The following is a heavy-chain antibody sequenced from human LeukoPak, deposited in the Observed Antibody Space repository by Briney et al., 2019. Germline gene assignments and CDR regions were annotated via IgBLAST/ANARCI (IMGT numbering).Heavy chain of an antibody. CDR3: ARLATAHSFDF. D-gene: IGHD6-13*01. Sequence: WESLKISCKGSGYRFTNYWIAWVRQMPGKGLDWMGIIYPSDSDTRYSPSFQGQVTLSADKSINTAFLQWSSLKASDTAMYYCARLATAHSFDFWGQGTLVAVSS. J-gene: IGHJ4*02. V-gene: IGHV5-51*01. CDR2: IYPSDSDT. CDR1: GYRFTNYW.